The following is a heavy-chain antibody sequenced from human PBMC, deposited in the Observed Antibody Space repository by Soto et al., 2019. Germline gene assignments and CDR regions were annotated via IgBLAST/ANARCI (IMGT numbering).Heavy chain of an antibody. CDR2: IYYSGST. CDR1: GGSISSGGYY. CDR3: ARGTRGVVVPAAHNWFDP. Sequence: QVQLQESGPGLVKPSQTLSLTCTVSGGSISSGGYYWSWIRQHPGKGLEWIGYIYYSGSTYYNPSLKSRVTLSVDTSKNQFSLKLSSVTAADTAVYYCARGTRGVVVPAAHNWFDPWGQGTLVTVSS. D-gene: IGHD2-2*01. V-gene: IGHV4-31*03. J-gene: IGHJ5*02.